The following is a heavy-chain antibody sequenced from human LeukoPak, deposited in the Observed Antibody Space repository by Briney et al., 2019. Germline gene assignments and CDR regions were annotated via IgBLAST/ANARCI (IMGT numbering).Heavy chain of an antibody. Sequence: ASVKVSCKASGYTFTSYYMHWVRQAPGQGLEWMGIINPSGGSTSYAQKFQGRVTMTRDTSTSTVYMELSSLRSEDTAEYYCARDYRPGSPLWFGSPDYWGQGTLVTVSS. V-gene: IGHV1-46*01. CDR2: INPSGGST. J-gene: IGHJ4*02. CDR3: ARDYRPGSPLWFGSPDY. D-gene: IGHD3-10*01. CDR1: GYTFTSYY.